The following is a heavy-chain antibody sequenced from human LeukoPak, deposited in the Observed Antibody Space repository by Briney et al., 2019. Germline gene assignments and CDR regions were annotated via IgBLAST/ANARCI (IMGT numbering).Heavy chain of an antibody. CDR2: MNPNSGNT. D-gene: IGHD3-10*01. Sequence: ASVKVSCKASGYTFTSYDINWVRQATGQGLEWMGWMNPNSGNTGYAQKFQGRVTMTRNTSISTAYMELSSLRSEDTAVYYCARGRVYYYGSGTLFDYWGQGTLVTASS. V-gene: IGHV1-8*01. CDR1: GYTFTSYD. CDR3: ARGRVYYYGSGTLFDY. J-gene: IGHJ4*02.